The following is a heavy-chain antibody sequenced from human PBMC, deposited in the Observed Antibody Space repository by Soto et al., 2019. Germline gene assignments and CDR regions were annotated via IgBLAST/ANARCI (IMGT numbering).Heavy chain of an antibody. Sequence: QVQLGESGGGVVQPGRSLRLSCAASGFTFSSYGMHWVRQAPDKGLEWVAVISYDGSNKYYADSVKGRFTISRDNSKNTLYLQMNSLRAEDTAVYYCAKGGIQWELLRWGQGTLVTVSS. CDR3: AKGGIQWELLR. D-gene: IGHD1-26*01. CDR2: ISYDGSNK. V-gene: IGHV3-30*18. J-gene: IGHJ4*02. CDR1: GFTFSSYG.